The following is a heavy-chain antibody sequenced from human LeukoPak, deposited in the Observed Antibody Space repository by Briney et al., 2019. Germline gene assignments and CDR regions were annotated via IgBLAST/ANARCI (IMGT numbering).Heavy chain of an antibody. V-gene: IGHV4-4*09. D-gene: IGHD1-26*01. CDR3: ATHGMSGSYTY. Sequence: PSETLSLICSVSGDSISSHYWSWIRQPPGKGLEWIGCIYTSGSTNYNPSLKSRVAISIDTSKNQFSLKLTSVTAADTAVYYCATHGMSGSYTYWGQGTLVTVSS. J-gene: IGHJ4*02. CDR2: IYTSGST. CDR1: GDSISSHY.